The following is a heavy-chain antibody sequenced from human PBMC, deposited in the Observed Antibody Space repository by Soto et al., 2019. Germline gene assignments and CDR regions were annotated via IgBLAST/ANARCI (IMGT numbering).Heavy chain of an antibody. V-gene: IGHV3-30*18. Sequence: GGSLRLSCAASGFTFSSYGMHWVRQAPEKGLEWVAVISYDGSNKYYADSVKGRLTISRDYSKNTLYLQMNSLRPEDTAVYYCAEDMGGYNSMHISNFMDVWGQGTTVTGFS. CDR1: GFTFSSYG. J-gene: IGHJ6*02. D-gene: IGHD1-20*01. CDR2: ISYDGSNK. CDR3: AEDMGGYNSMHISNFMDV.